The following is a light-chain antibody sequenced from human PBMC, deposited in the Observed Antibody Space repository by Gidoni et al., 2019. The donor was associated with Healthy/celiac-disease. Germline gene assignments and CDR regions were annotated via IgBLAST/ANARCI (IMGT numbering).Light chain of an antibody. CDR2: WAS. Sequence: DIVMTQSPDSLAVSRGERATINCKTRQSVLYSSNNKNYLAWYQQTPGQPPKLLLYWASTRESGVPDRFSGSGSGTDFTLTSSSLQAEDVAVYYCQQYYSTPYTFGQGTKLEIK. CDR1: QSVLYSSNNKNY. CDR3: QQYYSTPYT. V-gene: IGKV4-1*01. J-gene: IGKJ2*01.